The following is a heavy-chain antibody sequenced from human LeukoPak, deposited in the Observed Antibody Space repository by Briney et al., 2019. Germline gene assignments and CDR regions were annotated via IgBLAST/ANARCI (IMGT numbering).Heavy chain of an antibody. J-gene: IGHJ6*02. CDR1: GFTFSSYN. D-gene: IGHD5-18*01. CDR3: ARDLLAGPGYSYGYYGMDV. V-gene: IGHV3-21*01. Sequence: PGGSLRLSCAASGFTFSSYNMNWVRQAPGKGLEWVSSISSGSGYTSYADSVKGRVTISRDNAKNSLYLQMNSLRAEDTAVYYCARDLLAGPGYSYGYYGMDVWGQGTTVTVSS. CDR2: ISSGSGYT.